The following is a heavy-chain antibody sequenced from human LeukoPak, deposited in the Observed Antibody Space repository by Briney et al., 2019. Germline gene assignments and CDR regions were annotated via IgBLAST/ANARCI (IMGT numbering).Heavy chain of an antibody. CDR3: ARVQAARRGYYFDY. J-gene: IGHJ4*02. CDR1: GGSISSYY. D-gene: IGHD6-6*01. V-gene: IGHV4-4*07. CDR2: IYTSGST. Sequence: SETLSLTCTVSGGSISSYYWSWIRQPAGKGLEWIGRIYTSGSTNYNPSLKSRVTMSVDTSKNQFSLKLSSVTAADTAVYYCARVQAARRGYYFDYWGQGTLVTVSS.